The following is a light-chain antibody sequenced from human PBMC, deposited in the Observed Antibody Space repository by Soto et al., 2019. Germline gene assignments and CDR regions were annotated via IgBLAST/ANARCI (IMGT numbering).Light chain of an antibody. V-gene: IGLV1-40*01. CDR1: SSNIGAGYD. CDR3: QSYDSSLSGSGV. J-gene: IGLJ1*01. Sequence: QSVLTQPPSVSGAPGQRVTISSTGSSSNIGAGYDVHWYQQLPGTAPKLLIYGNSNRPSGVPDRFSGSKSGTSASLAITGLQAEDEADYYCQSYDSSLSGSGVFGTGTKLTVL. CDR2: GNS.